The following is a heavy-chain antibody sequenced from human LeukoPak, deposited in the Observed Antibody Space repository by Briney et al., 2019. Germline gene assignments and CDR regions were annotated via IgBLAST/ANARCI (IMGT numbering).Heavy chain of an antibody. CDR2: ISSSSSTI. J-gene: IGHJ6*02. CDR1: GFTFSSYA. Sequence: GGSLRLSCAASGFTFSSYAMHWVRQAPGKGLEWVSYISSSSSTIYYADSVKGRFTISRDNAKNSLYLQMNSLRDEDTAVYYCARDEPYSSGWYYGMDVWGQGTTVTVSS. D-gene: IGHD6-19*01. V-gene: IGHV3-48*02. CDR3: ARDEPYSSGWYYGMDV.